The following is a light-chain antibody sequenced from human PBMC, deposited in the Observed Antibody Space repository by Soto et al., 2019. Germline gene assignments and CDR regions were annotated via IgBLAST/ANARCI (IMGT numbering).Light chain of an antibody. CDR3: SSYTSSSTLV. V-gene: IGLV2-14*01. Sequence: QSALTQPASVSGSPGQSITISCTGTSSDVGGYNYVSWYQQHPGKAPKLMIYDVSNRPSGVSNRFSGSKSGNTASLTISGLKAEDEADYYCSSYTSSSTLVFGTGNKVTLL. J-gene: IGLJ1*01. CDR1: SSDVGGYNY. CDR2: DVS.